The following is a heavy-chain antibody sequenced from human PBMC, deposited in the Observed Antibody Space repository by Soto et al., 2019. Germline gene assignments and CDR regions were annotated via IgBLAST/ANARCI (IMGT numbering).Heavy chain of an antibody. V-gene: IGHV3-23*01. Sequence: GGSMRLSCAASGFSFGSYALSWVRQAPGKGLEWASTISGSDGKTFYADSVKGRFSISRDTSQSTLYLQMNSLRADDTAMYYCARWSYLDYWGQGTRVTVSS. J-gene: IGHJ4*02. CDR3: ARWSYLDY. CDR2: ISGSDGKT. CDR1: GFSFGSYA. D-gene: IGHD3-3*01.